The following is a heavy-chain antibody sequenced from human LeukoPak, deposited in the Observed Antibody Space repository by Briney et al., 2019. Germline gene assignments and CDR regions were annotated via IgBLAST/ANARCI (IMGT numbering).Heavy chain of an antibody. V-gene: IGHV1-2*02. CDR1: GYTFTGYY. CDR3: AREYDFWSGYSAFNV. J-gene: IGHJ3*01. Sequence: ASVKVSCKASGYTFTGYYIHWVRQAPGQGLEWMGWVNPNSGGTDYAQRLQGRVTMTSDTSISTAYMELSGLRSDDTAVYFCAREYDFWSGYSAFNVWGQGTMVTVSS. D-gene: IGHD3-3*01. CDR2: VNPNSGGT.